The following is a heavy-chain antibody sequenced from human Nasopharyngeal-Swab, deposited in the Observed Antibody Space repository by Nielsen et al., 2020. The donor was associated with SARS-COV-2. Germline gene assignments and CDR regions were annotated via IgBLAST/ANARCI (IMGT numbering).Heavy chain of an antibody. V-gene: IGHV4-39*01. Sequence: WIRQPPGKGLEWIGNIYYSGSTYYSPSLKSRLTISVDTSKNQFSLKLSSVTAADTAVYYCARRPSMVHYYYYGMDVWGQGTTVTVSS. CDR2: IYYSGST. D-gene: IGHD4/OR15-4a*01. CDR3: ARRPSMVHYYYYGMDV. J-gene: IGHJ6*02.